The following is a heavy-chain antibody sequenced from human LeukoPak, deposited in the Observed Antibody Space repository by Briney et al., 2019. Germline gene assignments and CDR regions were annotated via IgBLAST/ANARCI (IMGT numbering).Heavy chain of an antibody. CDR1: GFSFSSYS. CDR3: ARGDGATPPDAFDI. V-gene: IGHV3-21*01. D-gene: IGHD3-10*01. J-gene: IGHJ3*02. CDR2: ISSSSSYI. Sequence: GGSLRPSCAASGFSFSSYSMNWVRQAPGKGLQWVSSISSSSSYIYYPDSVKGRFTISRDDAENSLYLQMNSLRGEDTAVYYCARGDGATPPDAFDIWGQGTMVTVSS.